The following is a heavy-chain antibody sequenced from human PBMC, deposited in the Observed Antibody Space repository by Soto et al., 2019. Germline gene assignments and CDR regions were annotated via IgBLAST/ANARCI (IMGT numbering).Heavy chain of an antibody. V-gene: IGHV3-30*18. J-gene: IGHJ3*02. D-gene: IGHD1-26*01. CDR3: ANALVGAPLGCAFGI. CDR2: ISCDGSNK. Sequence: QVQLVESGGGVVQPGRSLRLSCAASGFTFSSYGMHWVRQAPGKGLEWVAVISCDGSNKYYADSVKCRFTISRDNSKNTHYLQMTSLRAKDTAVEYCANALVGAPLGCAFGIWGQGTMVTVSS. CDR1: GFTFSSYG.